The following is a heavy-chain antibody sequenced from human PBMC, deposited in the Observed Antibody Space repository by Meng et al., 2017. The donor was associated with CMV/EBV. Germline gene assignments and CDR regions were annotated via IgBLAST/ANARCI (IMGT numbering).Heavy chain of an antibody. D-gene: IGHD3-3*01. J-gene: IGHJ3*02. CDR2: IWYDGSNK. CDR1: GFTFSSYG. V-gene: IGHV3-30*02. Sequence: GGSLRLSCAASGFTFSSYGMHWVRQAPGKGLEWVAVIWYDGSNKYYADSVKGRFTISRDNSKNTLYLQMNSLRAEDTAVYYCAKDELHVSQNYDFWSGYSTGAFDIWGQGTMVTVSS. CDR3: AKDELHVSQNYDFWSGYSTGAFDI.